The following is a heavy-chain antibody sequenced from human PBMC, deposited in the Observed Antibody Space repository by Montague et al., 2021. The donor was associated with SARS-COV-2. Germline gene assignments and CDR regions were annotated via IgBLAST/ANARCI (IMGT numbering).Heavy chain of an antibody. V-gene: IGHV3-23*01. Sequence: RSLSLSASGFTFSSYAMSWVRQAPGKGLEWVSTISGSGGSTYYADSVKGWFTISRDNSKNTLYLQMNSLRAEDTAVYYCAKDPHYDFWSGFYFDYWGQGTLVTVSS. CDR2: ISGSGGST. J-gene: IGHJ4*02. CDR3: AKDPHYDFWSGFYFDY. CDR1: GFTFSSYA. D-gene: IGHD3-3*01.